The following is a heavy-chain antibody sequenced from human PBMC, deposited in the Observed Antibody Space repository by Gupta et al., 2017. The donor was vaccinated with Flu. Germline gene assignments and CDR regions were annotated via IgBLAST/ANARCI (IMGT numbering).Heavy chain of an antibody. CDR1: GFTVSRYW. J-gene: IGHJ6*02. D-gene: IGHD6-25*01. CDR2: INDSGRAT. CDR3: ARASYGGGAQYYYYGMDV. Sequence: EVQLVESGGGLVQPGGSLRLSCAASGFTVSRYWMHWVRQVQGTGLVWVARINDSGRATSCADFVKGRFTISRDNAKNTLYLHLNSPTAEDTAVYYCARASYGGGAQYYYYGMDVWGQGTTVTVSS. V-gene: IGHV3-74*01.